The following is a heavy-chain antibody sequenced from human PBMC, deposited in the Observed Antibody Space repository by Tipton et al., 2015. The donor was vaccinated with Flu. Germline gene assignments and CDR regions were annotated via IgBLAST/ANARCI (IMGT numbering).Heavy chain of an antibody. CDR3: VRKGFGNY. J-gene: IGHJ4*02. CDR2: INEDGSEK. CDR1: RFTFTNYW. V-gene: IGHV3-7*01. Sequence: SLRLSCAASRFTFTNYWMSWVRQAPGKGLEWVANINEDGSEKNYVDSVKGRFTISRDNAKNSLFLQMNSLRAEDTAVYYCVRKGFGNYWGQGILVTVSS. D-gene: IGHD3-10*01.